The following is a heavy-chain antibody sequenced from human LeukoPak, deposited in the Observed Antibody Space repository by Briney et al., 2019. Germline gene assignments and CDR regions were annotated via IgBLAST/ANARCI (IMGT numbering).Heavy chain of an antibody. CDR3: ARGTRGLGTVTTWLWFDP. D-gene: IGHD4-11*01. J-gene: IGHJ5*02. Sequence: SQTLSLTCTVSGGSISSGGYYWSWIRQHPGKGLEWIGYIYYSGSTYYNPSLKSRVTISVDTSKNQFSLKLSSVTAADTAVYYCARGTRGLGTVTTWLWFDPWGQGTLVTVSS. CDR2: IYYSGST. V-gene: IGHV4-31*03. CDR1: GGSISSGGYY.